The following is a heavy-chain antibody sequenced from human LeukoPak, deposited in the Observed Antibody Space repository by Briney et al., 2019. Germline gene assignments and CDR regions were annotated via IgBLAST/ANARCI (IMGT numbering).Heavy chain of an antibody. J-gene: IGHJ4*02. D-gene: IGHD2-15*01. Sequence: SETLSLTCTVSGGSISSYYWTWIRQPPGKGLEWIGYIYYSGSTNYNPSLQSRVTISVDTSKNQFSLKLSSVTAADTAVYYCARVGYCSGGSCYFTWDYWGQGTLVSVSS. V-gene: IGHV4-59*01. CDR3: ARVGYCSGGSCYFTWDY. CDR2: IYYSGST. CDR1: GGSISSYY.